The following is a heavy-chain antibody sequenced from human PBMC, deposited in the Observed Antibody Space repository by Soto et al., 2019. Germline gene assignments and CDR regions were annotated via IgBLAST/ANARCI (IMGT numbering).Heavy chain of an antibody. D-gene: IGHD2-15*01. CDR1: CGSISSSSYY. CDR3: ARQTGGSPWNWFDP. CDR2: IYYSGST. Sequence: SETLSLTCTVSCGSISSSSYYWGWIRQPPGKGLEWIGSIYYSGSTYYNPSLKSRVTISVDTSKNQFSLKLSSVTAADTAVYYCARQTGGSPWNWFDPWGQGTLVTVSS. V-gene: IGHV4-39*01. J-gene: IGHJ5*02.